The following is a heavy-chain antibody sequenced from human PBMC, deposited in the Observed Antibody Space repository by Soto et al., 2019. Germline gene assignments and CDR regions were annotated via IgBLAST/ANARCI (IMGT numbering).Heavy chain of an antibody. Sequence: SETLSLTCAVYGGSFSGYYWSWIRQPPGKGLEWIGEINHSGSTNYNPSLKSRVTISVDTSKNQFSLKLSSVTAADTAVYYCARLGTTMTTDAFDIWGQGTMVTVSS. J-gene: IGHJ3*02. V-gene: IGHV4-34*01. CDR1: GGSFSGYY. CDR2: INHSGST. D-gene: IGHD4-17*01. CDR3: ARLGTTMTTDAFDI.